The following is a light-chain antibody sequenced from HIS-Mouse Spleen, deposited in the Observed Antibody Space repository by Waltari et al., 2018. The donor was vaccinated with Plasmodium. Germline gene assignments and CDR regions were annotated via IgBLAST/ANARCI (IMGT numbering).Light chain of an antibody. J-gene: IGKJ1*01. Sequence: DLQMTQSPSSLSASVGDRVTITSRARQSISNYLNWYQQKPGKAPKFLIYAASTLHSGVPSSVSGSGSGTDFTLTISGLEPEDLATYDCQQSYSTWTFGQGTKVEIK. CDR3: QQSYSTWT. CDR2: AAS. V-gene: IGKV1-39*01. CDR1: QSISNY.